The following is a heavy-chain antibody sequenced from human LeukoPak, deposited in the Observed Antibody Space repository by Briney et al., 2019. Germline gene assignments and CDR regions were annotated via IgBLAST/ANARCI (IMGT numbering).Heavy chain of an antibody. CDR3: AKVRTYQLLSRGWFDP. CDR1: GFTFSSYA. D-gene: IGHD2-2*01. CDR2: ISGSGGST. Sequence: GGSLRLSCAASGFTFSSYAMSWARQAPGKGLEWISAISGSGGSTYYADSVKGRFTISRDNSKNTLYLQMNSLRTEDTAVYYCAKVRTYQLLSRGWFDPWGQGTLVTVSS. V-gene: IGHV3-23*01. J-gene: IGHJ5*02.